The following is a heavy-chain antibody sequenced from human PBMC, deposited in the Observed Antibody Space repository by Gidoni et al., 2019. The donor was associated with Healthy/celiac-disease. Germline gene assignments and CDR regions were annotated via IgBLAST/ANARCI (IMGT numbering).Heavy chain of an antibody. CDR3: ARGINRDYYDSSGYYPYYYYYGMDV. J-gene: IGHJ6*02. V-gene: IGHV3-30*04. D-gene: IGHD3-22*01. CDR2: ISYDGSNK. CDR1: GFTFSSYA. Sequence: QVQLVESGGGVVQPGWSLRLSRAASGFTFSSYAMPWFRQAPGKGLEWVAVISYDGSNKYYADSVKGRFTISRDNSKNTLYLQMNSLRAEDTAVYYCARGINRDYYDSSGYYPYYYYYGMDVWGQGTTVTVSS.